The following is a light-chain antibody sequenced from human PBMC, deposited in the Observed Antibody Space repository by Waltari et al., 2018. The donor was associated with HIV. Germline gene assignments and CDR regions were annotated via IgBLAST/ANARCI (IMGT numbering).Light chain of an antibody. J-gene: IGLJ1*01. CDR2: EVT. V-gene: IGLV2-14*01. CDR3: CSFTSTTFV. Sequence: QSALTQPASVSGSPGQSITISCTGTSSAFGGYNYVSWYQQHPGKAPKLMIYEVTYRPSGVSNRFSGSRSGNTASLTISGLQAEDEADYYCCSFTSTTFVFGTGTKVTVL. CDR1: SSAFGGYNY.